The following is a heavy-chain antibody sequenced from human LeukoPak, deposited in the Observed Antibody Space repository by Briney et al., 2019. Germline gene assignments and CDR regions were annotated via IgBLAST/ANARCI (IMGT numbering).Heavy chain of an antibody. Sequence: GSLRLSCAASGFTFSSYAMSWVRQAPGKGLEWISSVSGNGGSTYYADSVKGRFTISRDNSKNTLFLQMNSLRAEDTAVYYCAKSLAGTLRGFDPWGQGILVTVSS. J-gene: IGHJ5*02. CDR3: AKSLAGTLRGFDP. D-gene: IGHD6-13*01. V-gene: IGHV3-23*01. CDR1: GFTFSSYA. CDR2: VSGNGGST.